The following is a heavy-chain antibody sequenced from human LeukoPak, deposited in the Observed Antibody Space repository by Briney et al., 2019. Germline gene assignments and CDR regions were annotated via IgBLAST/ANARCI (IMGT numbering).Heavy chain of an antibody. D-gene: IGHD6-6*01. CDR2: INPNSGGT. V-gene: IGHV1-2*02. J-gene: IGHJ4*02. Sequence: ASVKVSCKASGYTFTGYYMHWVRQAPGQGLEWVGWINPNSGGTNYAQKFQGRVTMTRDTSISTAYMELSRLRSDDTAVYYCARDIAARRGFDYWGQGTLVTVSS. CDR3: ARDIAARRGFDY. CDR1: GYTFTGYY.